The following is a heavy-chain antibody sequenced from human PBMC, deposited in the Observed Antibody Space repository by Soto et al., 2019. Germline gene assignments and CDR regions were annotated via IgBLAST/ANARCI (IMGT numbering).Heavy chain of an antibody. CDR3: ARTVMGCSSTTCYTNYFDY. CDR1: GYTFMNYG. V-gene: IGHV1-18*04. J-gene: IGHJ4*02. CDR2: ISGYNGNT. D-gene: IGHD2-2*02. Sequence: QVQLVQSGDEVKKPAASVKVSCKTSGYTFMNYGINWLRQAPGQGLEWMGWISGYNGNTNYAQMFQGRITMTIDTSTSTAYMELGSLRSDDTAVYYCARTVMGCSSTTCYTNYFDYWGQGTLVTVSS.